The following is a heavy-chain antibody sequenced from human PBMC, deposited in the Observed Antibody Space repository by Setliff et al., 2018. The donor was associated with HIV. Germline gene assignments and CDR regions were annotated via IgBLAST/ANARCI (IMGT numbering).Heavy chain of an antibody. J-gene: IGHJ4*02. D-gene: IGHD3-22*01. Sequence: PGGSLRLSCVASGFSFSRYTMMWVRQTPGKGLEWVSSITSNLNYKYADSVKGRFTISRDNTKNSLYLQMNSLRAEDTAVYYCAKGDSFVFSYVYPDYWGPGTRVTVSS. CDR1: GFSFSRYT. CDR2: ITSNLNY. CDR3: AKGDSFVFSYVYPDY. V-gene: IGHV3-21*01.